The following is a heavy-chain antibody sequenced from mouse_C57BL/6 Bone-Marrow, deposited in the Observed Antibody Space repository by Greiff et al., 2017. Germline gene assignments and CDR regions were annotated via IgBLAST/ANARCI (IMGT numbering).Heavy chain of an antibody. J-gene: IGHJ3*01. D-gene: IGHD2-2*01. CDR3: STGVTYEDGWFAY. CDR2: IDPENGDT. CDR1: GFNIKDDY. Sequence: EVQLQQSGAELVRPGASVKLSCTASGFNIKDDYMHWVKQRPEQGLEWIGWIDPENGDTEYASKFQGKATITADTSSNTAYLQLSSLTSEDTAVYYCSTGVTYEDGWFAYWGQGTLVTVSA. V-gene: IGHV14-4*01.